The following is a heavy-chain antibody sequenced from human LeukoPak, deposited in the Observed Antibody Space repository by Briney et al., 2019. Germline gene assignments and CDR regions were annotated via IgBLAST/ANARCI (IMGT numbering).Heavy chain of an antibody. V-gene: IGHV3-7*01. Sequence: PGGSLRLSCAASGFTSSSYWMSWVRQAPGKGLEWVANIKEDGSEKYYVDSVKGRFTISRDNAKNSLYLQMNSLRAEDTAVYYCARGIPGVWGQGTTVTVSS. D-gene: IGHD3-10*01. CDR2: IKEDGSEK. J-gene: IGHJ6*02. CDR1: GFTSSSYW. CDR3: ARGIPGV.